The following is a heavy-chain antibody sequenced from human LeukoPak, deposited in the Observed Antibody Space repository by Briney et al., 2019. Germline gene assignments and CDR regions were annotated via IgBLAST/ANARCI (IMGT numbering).Heavy chain of an antibody. Sequence: ASVKVSCKASGYTFTNYGIGWVRQAPGQGLEWMGWISLKNGDINYAQKVRGRVTMTTDTSTNTPYMELWSLTSDDTAVYYCAKSAASSGYFLPFDYWGQGTPVIVSS. D-gene: IGHD3-22*01. CDR2: ISLKNGDI. CDR3: AKSAASSGYFLPFDY. J-gene: IGHJ4*02. V-gene: IGHV1-18*01. CDR1: GYTFTNYG.